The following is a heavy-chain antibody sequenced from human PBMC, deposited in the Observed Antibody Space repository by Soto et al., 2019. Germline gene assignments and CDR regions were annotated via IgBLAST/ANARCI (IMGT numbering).Heavy chain of an antibody. CDR1: GLTFSNYG. CDR3: ARDDEYSGNGMDV. J-gene: IGHJ6*02. Sequence: QVQLVESGGGVVQPGRSLRRSCAASGLTFSNYGMHWVRQAPGKGLEWVAVILNDGSNRYHADSVKDRFTISRDNSKNTLYLQMNSLRAEDTAVYYCARDDEYSGNGMDVWGQGTTVTVS. V-gene: IGHV3-33*01. CDR2: ILNDGSNR. D-gene: IGHD3-10*01.